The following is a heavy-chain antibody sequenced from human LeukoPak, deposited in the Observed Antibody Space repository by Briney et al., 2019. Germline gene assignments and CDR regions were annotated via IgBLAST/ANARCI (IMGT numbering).Heavy chain of an antibody. J-gene: IGHJ4*02. CDR2: IRHDGSRT. V-gene: IGHV3-30*02. CDR3: ACDSSGYYHLDY. D-gene: IGHD3-22*01. CDR1: GFTFSGYG. Sequence: PGGSLRLSCAASGFTFSGYGMHWVRQAPGKGLEWVAFIRHDGSRTYYADSLKGRFTFSRDNSKNTVYLQMNSLRAEDTAVYYCACDSSGYYHLDYWGQGTLVTVSS.